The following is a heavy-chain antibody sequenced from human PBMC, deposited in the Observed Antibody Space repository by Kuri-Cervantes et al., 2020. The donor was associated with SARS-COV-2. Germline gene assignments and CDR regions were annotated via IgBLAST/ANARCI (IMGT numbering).Heavy chain of an antibody. Sequence: SETLSLTCTVSGGSISSGDYYWSWIRQPPGKGLEWIGYVYYSGSTYYNPSLKSRVTISVDTSKNQFSLKLSSVTAADTAVYYCARVTRAGAAAFRWDYMDVWGKGTAVTVSS. J-gene: IGHJ6*03. V-gene: IGHV4-30-4*02. CDR1: GGSISSGDYY. D-gene: IGHD6-13*01. CDR2: VYYSGST. CDR3: ARVTRAGAAAFRWDYMDV.